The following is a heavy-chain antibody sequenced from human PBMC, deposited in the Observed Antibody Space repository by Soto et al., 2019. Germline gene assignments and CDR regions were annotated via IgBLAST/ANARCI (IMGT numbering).Heavy chain of an antibody. D-gene: IGHD6-19*01. CDR1: GGTFSSYT. CDR3: AVGAVAGEDFDY. J-gene: IGHJ4*02. Sequence: QVQLVQSGAEVKKPGSSVKVSCKASGGTFSSYTISWVRQAPGQGLEWMGRIIPILGIANYAQKFQGRVTITADKSTSTAYMERSSLRSEDTAVYYCAVGAVAGEDFDYWGQGTLVTVSS. CDR2: IIPILGIA. V-gene: IGHV1-69*02.